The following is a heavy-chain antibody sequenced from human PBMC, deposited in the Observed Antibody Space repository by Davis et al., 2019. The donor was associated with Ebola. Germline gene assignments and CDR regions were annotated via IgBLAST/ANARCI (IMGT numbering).Heavy chain of an antibody. Sequence: ASVKVSCKTSGYTFTSNYIQWVRQAPGQGLEWMGWINPNSGGTKYAQKFQGRVTMTRDTSINTAYMEVSRLRSDDTALYYCAGQLTDNWLDPWGQGTLVTVSS. CDR3: AGQLTDNWLDP. CDR1: GYTFTSNY. J-gene: IGHJ5*02. V-gene: IGHV1-2*02. D-gene: IGHD6-13*01. CDR2: INPNSGGT.